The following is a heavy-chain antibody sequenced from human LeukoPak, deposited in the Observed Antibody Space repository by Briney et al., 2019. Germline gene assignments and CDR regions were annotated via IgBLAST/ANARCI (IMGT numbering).Heavy chain of an antibody. V-gene: IGHV1-18*01. CDR3: ASFTVIGIAVAGTLDY. J-gene: IGHJ4*02. CDR1: GYTFSSYG. Sequence: GASVTVSFKASGYTFSSYGITWVRQAPGQGLEWMGWISAYNGNTNYAQKLQGRVTMTTDTSTSTAYMELRSLRSDDTAVYYCASFTVIGIAVAGTLDYWGQGTLVTVSS. CDR2: ISAYNGNT. D-gene: IGHD6-19*01.